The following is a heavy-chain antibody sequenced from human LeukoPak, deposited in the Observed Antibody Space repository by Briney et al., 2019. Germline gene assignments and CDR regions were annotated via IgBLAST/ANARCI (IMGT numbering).Heavy chain of an antibody. J-gene: IGHJ4*02. D-gene: IGHD3-10*01. V-gene: IGHV1-24*01. CDR3: ATSQYGTALSGTFDY. Sequence: ASVKVSCKVSGYTLTELSMHWVRQAPGKGLEWMGGFDPEDSETIYAQKFQGRVTMTEDTSTDTAYMELSSLRSEDTAVYYCATSQYGTALSGTFDYWGQGTLVTVSS. CDR1: GYTLTELS. CDR2: FDPEDSET.